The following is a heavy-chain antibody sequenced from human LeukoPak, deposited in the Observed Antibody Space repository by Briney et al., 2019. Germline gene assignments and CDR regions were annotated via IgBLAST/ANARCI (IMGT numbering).Heavy chain of an antibody. J-gene: IGHJ2*01. D-gene: IGHD4-23*01. CDR1: GFTFSSYS. CDR2: ISSSSSTI. CDR3: ARTTVVTHWYFDL. Sequence: GGSLRLSCAASGFTFSSYSMNWVRRAPGKGLEWVSYISSSSSTIYYADSVKGRFTISRDNAKNSLYRQMNSLRDEDTAVYYCARTTVVTHWYFDLWGRGTLVTVSS. V-gene: IGHV3-48*02.